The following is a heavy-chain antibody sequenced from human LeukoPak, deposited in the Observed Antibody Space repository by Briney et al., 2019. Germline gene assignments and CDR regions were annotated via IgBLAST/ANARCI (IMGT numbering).Heavy chain of an antibody. CDR2: IYPGDSDT. CDR3: ARHIAPGYSSGWYIDY. Sequence: GEPLKISFQGSGYSLTYYWIGWVRPMPGKGREWMGIIYPGDSDTRQSPSFQGQVTISADKSISPAYLQWSSLKASDTAMYYCARHIAPGYSSGWYIDYWGQGTLVTVSS. V-gene: IGHV5-51*01. J-gene: IGHJ4*02. D-gene: IGHD6-19*01. CDR1: GYSLTYYW.